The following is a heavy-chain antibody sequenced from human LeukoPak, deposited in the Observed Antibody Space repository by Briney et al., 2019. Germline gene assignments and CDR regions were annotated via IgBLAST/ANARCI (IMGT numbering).Heavy chain of an antibody. CDR1: GFTFSSYS. D-gene: IGHD1-26*01. Sequence: GGSLRLSCAGSGFTFSSYSMNWVRQAPGKGLEWVSSISSSSSYMYYADSVKGRFTISRDNAKNSLYLQMNSLRAEDTAVYYCAPLGAATILEFDYWGQGTLVTVSS. CDR3: APLGAATILEFDY. V-gene: IGHV3-21*01. CDR2: ISSSSSYM. J-gene: IGHJ4*02.